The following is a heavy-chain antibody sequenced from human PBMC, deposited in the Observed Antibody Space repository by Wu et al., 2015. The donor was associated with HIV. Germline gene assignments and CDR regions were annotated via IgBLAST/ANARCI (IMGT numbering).Heavy chain of an antibody. CDR2: IIPIFGTA. Sequence: QVQLVQSGAEVKKPGSSVKVSCKASGGTFSSYAISWVRQAPGQGLEWMGGIIPIFGTANYAQKFQGRVTITTDESTSTAYMELSSLRSEDTAVYYCARDTSEADPGRYYYGSGRPVWFDPWGQGTLVTVSS. V-gene: IGHV1-69*05. D-gene: IGHD3-10*01. CDR1: GGTFSSYA. CDR3: ARDTSEADPGRYYYGSGRPVWFDP. J-gene: IGHJ5*02.